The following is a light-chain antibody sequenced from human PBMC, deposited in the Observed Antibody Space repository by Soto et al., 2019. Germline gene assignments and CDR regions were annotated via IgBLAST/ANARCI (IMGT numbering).Light chain of an antibody. Sequence: DNQMSQSSSTVSASVGDRVTITCRANQNISIWLAWYQQKPGRAPKLLIYTASSLETGVPLRFTGSGSGTEFTLTISSLQPDDFATYYCQQYIGYPLTFGGGTKVDI. J-gene: IGKJ4*01. CDR2: TAS. CDR3: QQYIGYPLT. V-gene: IGKV1-5*03. CDR1: QNISIW.